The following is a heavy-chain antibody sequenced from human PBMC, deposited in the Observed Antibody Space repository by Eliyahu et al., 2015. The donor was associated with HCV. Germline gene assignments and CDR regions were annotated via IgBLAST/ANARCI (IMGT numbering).Heavy chain of an antibody. CDR1: XXSISSGGXY. CDR2: IYYSGST. J-gene: IGHJ4*02. V-gene: IGHV4-31*03. CDR3: ARGPSKGSGYPLGY. Sequence: QVQLQESGPGLVKPSQTLXLTCTVXXXSISSGGXYWSWIRQHPGKGLEWIGYIYYSGSTYYNPSLKSRVTISVDTSKNQFSLKLSSVTAADTAVYYCARGPSKGSGYPLGYWGQGTLVTVSS. D-gene: IGHD3-3*01.